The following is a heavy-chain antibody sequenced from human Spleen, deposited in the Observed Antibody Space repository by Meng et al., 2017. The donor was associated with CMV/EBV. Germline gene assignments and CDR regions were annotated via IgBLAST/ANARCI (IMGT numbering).Heavy chain of an antibody. Sequence: SVKVSCKTSGYTFTTYGISWVRQAPGQGLEWMGGIIPIAATTNYAQKFRDRVTITADISTSTAYMELSNLRSDDTSVFYCAGGTMASFYRLAHWGQGTLVTVSS. D-gene: IGHD3-16*02. CDR3: AGGTMASFYRLAH. CDR2: IIPIAATT. CDR1: GYTFTTYG. J-gene: IGHJ4*02. V-gene: IGHV1-69*06.